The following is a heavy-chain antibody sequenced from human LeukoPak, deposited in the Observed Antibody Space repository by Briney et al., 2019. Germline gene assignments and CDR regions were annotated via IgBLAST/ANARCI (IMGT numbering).Heavy chain of an antibody. CDR3: ARVRDMGLWQLPAYWFDP. CDR2: IYTSGST. Sequence: SETLSLTCTVSGGSISSYYWSWIRQPAGKGLEWIGRIYTSGSTNYNPSLKSRVTISVDTSKNQFSLKLSSVTAADTAVYYCARVRDMGLWQLPAYWFDPWGQGTLVTVSS. J-gene: IGHJ5*02. V-gene: IGHV4-4*07. CDR1: GGSISSYY. D-gene: IGHD2-15*01.